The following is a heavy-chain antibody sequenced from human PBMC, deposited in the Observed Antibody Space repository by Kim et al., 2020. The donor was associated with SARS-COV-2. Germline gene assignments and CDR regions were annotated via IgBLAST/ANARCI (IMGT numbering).Heavy chain of an antibody. CDR1: GFDFDTFA. V-gene: IGHV3-23*01. J-gene: IGHJ6*02. CDR2: ITAHNIVK. Sequence: GGSLRLSCAASGFDFDTFAIPWVRQAPGKGLEWVSRITAHNIVKYYANSVKGRFTASRDNSKAYLQMKGLRGEDTAMYYCAKGLQSHADWFAMDVWGQG. D-gene: IGHD3-10*01. CDR3: AKGLQSHADWFAMDV.